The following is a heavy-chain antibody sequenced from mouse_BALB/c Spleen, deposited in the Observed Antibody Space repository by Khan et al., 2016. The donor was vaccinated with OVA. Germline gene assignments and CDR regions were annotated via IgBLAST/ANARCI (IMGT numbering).Heavy chain of an antibody. CDR1: GFTFSNFG. CDR3: TTRPNAYAWFAY. V-gene: IGHV5-17*02. Sequence: EVELVESGGGLVQPGGSRKLSCAASGFTFSNFGMHWVRQAPEKGLEWVAYISSGSNTINYADSVKGRFTISRDNPENTQLLQMTSLKNEDPAIYYCTTRPNAYAWFAYWGQGTLVTVSA. J-gene: IGHJ3*01. CDR2: ISSGSNTI. D-gene: IGHD1-1*01.